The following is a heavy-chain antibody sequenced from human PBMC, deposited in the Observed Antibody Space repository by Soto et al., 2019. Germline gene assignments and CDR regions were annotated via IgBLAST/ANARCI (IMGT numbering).Heavy chain of an antibody. CDR2: TYYRSKWFY. D-gene: IGHD6-6*01. CDR3: ARDPYVPSSXYYYYYMDV. CDR1: XASFSSDSSA. J-gene: IGHJ6*03. Sequence: PSQTLSLTCAISXASFSSDSSALNWIRQSPSRGLEWLGRTYYRSKWFYDYALSVRSRVDIKSDTSKNQFSLHLNSVTPEDTAVYYCARDPYVPSSXYYYYYMDVWGKGTTVTVSS. V-gene: IGHV6-1*01.